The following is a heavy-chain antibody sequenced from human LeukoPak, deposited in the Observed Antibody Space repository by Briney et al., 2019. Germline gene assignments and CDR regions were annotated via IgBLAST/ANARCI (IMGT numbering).Heavy chain of an antibody. CDR1: GFTFSSYS. J-gene: IGHJ6*02. V-gene: IGHV3-48*04. CDR2: ISSSSSTI. D-gene: IGHD2-15*01. CDR3: ARDKISPYYYGMDV. Sequence: GGSLRLSCAASGFTFSSYSMNWVRQAPGKGLEWVSYISSSSSTIYYADSVKGRFTISRDNAKNSLYLQMNSLRAEDTAVYYCARDKISPYYYGMDVWGQGTTVTVSS.